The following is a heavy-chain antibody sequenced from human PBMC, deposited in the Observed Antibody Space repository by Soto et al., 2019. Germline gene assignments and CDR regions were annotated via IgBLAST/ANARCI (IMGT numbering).Heavy chain of an antibody. CDR3: AKGPVYSISTSSYRIDY. D-gene: IGHD2-2*01. CDR1: GFTFSSYG. Sequence: GGSLRLSCAASGFTFSSYGMHWVRQAPGKGLEWVAVISYDGSNKYYADSVKGRFTISRDNSKNTLYLQMNSLRAEDTAVYYCAKGPVYSISTSSYRIDYCGPATLVTVSS. J-gene: IGHJ4*02. V-gene: IGHV3-30*18. CDR2: ISYDGSNK.